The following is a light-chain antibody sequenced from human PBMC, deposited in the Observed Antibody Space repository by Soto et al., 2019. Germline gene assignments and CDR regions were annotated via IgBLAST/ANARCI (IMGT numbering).Light chain of an antibody. V-gene: IGKV3-15*01. Sequence: EIVMTQSPATLSVSPGERATLSCRASQSVSNNLAWYQQKPGQAPRLLIFGASTRHTGIPARFSGSGSGTEFPLPLSSLQSEDFAVYYCHQYNTWSPLAFGGGTKVETK. CDR3: HQYNTWSPLA. J-gene: IGKJ4*01. CDR2: GAS. CDR1: QSVSNN.